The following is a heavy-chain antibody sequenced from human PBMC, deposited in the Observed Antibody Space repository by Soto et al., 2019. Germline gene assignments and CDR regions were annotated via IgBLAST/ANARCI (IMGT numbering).Heavy chain of an antibody. CDR2: IGGSGSST. V-gene: IGHV3-23*01. CDR3: AKDPSGRTTVTTPWFDP. CDR1: GFSFSSYA. Sequence: GGSLRLSCAASGFSFSSYAMSWVRQAPGKGLKWVSVIGGSGSSTYYAYSVKGRFTISRDNSKSTLYLQMNSLRADDTAVYYCAKDPSGRTTVTTPWFDPWGQGTLVTVSS. D-gene: IGHD4-17*01. J-gene: IGHJ5*02.